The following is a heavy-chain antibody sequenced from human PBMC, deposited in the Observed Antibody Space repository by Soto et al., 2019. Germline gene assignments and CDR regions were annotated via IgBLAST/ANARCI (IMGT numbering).Heavy chain of an antibody. Sequence: SLTCTVSGGSISSGGYYWSWIRQHPGKGLEWIGYIYYSGSTYYNPSLKSRVTISVDTSKNQFSLKLSSVTAADTAVYYCARDSDAYGMDVWGQGTTVTVSS. V-gene: IGHV4-31*03. CDR3: ARDSDAYGMDV. J-gene: IGHJ6*02. CDR2: IYYSGST. CDR1: GGSISSGGYY.